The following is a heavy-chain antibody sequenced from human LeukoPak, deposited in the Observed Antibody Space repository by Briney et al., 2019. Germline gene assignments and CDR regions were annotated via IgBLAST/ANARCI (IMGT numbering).Heavy chain of an antibody. CDR1: GYTFTGYY. D-gene: IGHD1-26*01. J-gene: IGHJ6*03. V-gene: IGHV1-2*02. CDR3: ARDIVNHYYYYMDV. CDR2: INPNSGGT. Sequence: ASVKVSCKASGYTFTGYYMHWVRQAPGQGLEWMGWINPNSGGTNCAQKFQGRVTMTRDTSISTAYMELSRLRSDDTAVYYCARDIVNHYYYYMDVWGKGTTVTVSS.